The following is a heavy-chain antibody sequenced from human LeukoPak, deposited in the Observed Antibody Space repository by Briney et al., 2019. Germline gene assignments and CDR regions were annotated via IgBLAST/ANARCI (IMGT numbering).Heavy chain of an antibody. V-gene: IGHV3-7*01. Sequence: GGSLRLSCVASGFIFSSYWMSWVRKALGKGLEGVANIKQDVSDKYSVDTVKGRFTIARDNAKNSLYLQKNSLRAEDTAVYYCGRDLGITGSGGKWGQGTLVTVSS. J-gene: IGHJ4*02. CDR1: GFIFSSYW. CDR2: IKQDVSDK. CDR3: GRDLGITGSGGK. D-gene: IGHD1-20*01.